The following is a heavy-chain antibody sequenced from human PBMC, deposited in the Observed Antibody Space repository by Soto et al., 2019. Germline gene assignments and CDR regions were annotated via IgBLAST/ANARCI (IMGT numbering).Heavy chain of an antibody. CDR3: ARAGVGYYGSGSYYYYYYYYMDV. CDR2: TYYRSKWYN. D-gene: IGHD3-10*01. J-gene: IGHJ6*03. V-gene: IGHV6-1*01. Sequence: SQTLSLTCAISGDSVSSNSAAWNWIRQSPSRGLEWLGRTYYRSKWYNDYAVSVKSRITINPDTSKNQFSLQLNSVTPEDTAVYYCARAGVGYYGSGSYYYYYYYYMDVWGKGTTVTVSS. CDR1: GDSVSSNSAA.